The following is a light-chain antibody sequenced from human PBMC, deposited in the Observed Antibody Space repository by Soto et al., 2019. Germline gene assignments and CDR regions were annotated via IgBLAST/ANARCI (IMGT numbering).Light chain of an antibody. CDR1: QSVSSN. Sequence: EIVMTQSPATLSVSPGERATLSCRASQSVSSNLAWYQQKPGQAPRLLIYGASTRATGIPARFSGSGSRTDFTLTISSLEPEEFAGYYCQQRSNWPLTSGGGTKVDI. J-gene: IGKJ4*01. CDR2: GAS. CDR3: QQRSNWPLT. V-gene: IGKV3-15*01.